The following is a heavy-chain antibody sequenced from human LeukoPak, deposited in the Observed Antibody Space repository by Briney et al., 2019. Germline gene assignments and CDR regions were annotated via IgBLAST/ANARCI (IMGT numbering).Heavy chain of an antibody. Sequence: ASVKVSCKASGGTFSSYAISWVRQAPGQGLEWMGRIIPILGIANYAQKFQGRVTITADKSTSTAYMELSSLRSEDTAVYYCARLITGTTHNWLDPWGQGTLVTVSS. J-gene: IGHJ5*02. CDR2: IIPILGIA. V-gene: IGHV1-69*04. CDR1: GGTFSSYA. D-gene: IGHD1-20*01. CDR3: ARLITGTTHNWLDP.